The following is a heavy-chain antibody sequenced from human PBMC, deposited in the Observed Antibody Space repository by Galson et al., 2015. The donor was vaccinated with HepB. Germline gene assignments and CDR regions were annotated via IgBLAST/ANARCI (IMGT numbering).Heavy chain of an antibody. D-gene: IGHD2-2*02. Sequence: PALVKPTQTLTLTCTFSGFSLSTSRVAVSWIRQPPGKALEWLALIFWDGDKRYSPSLKSRLTITKDTSKNQVVLTLTNIDPVDTATYYCAHESSYCSTGTCYTNYYYGMDVWGQGTTVTVSS. CDR1: GFSLSTSRVA. J-gene: IGHJ6*02. CDR2: IFWDGDK. V-gene: IGHV2-5*02. CDR3: AHESSYCSTGTCYTNYYYGMDV.